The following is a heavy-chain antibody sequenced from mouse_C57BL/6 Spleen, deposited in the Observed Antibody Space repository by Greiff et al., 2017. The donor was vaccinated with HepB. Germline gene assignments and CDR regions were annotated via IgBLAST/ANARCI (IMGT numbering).Heavy chain of an antibody. CDR2: ISYDGSN. CDR1: GYSITSGYY. J-gene: IGHJ4*01. D-gene: IGHD1-1*01. Sequence: ESGPGLVKPSQSLSLTCSVTGYSITSGYYWYWIRQFPGNKLEWMGYISYDGSNNYNPSLKNRISITRDTSKNQFFLKLNSVTTEDTATYYCAREGYGSRNYAMDYWGQGTSVTVSS. V-gene: IGHV3-6*01. CDR3: AREGYGSRNYAMDY.